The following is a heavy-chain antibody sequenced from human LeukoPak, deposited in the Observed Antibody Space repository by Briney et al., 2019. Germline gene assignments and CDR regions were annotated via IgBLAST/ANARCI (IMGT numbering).Heavy chain of an antibody. CDR1: GGSINSSSYY. Sequence: SETLSLTCTVSGGSINSSSYYWGWIRQPPGKGLEWIGSISYSGSTYYNPSLKSRVTISVDTSRNQFSLNLSSVTAADTAVYYCARRRQQLVVDYWGQGTLVTVFS. D-gene: IGHD6-13*01. CDR2: ISYSGST. J-gene: IGHJ4*02. V-gene: IGHV4-39*01. CDR3: ARRRQQLVVDY.